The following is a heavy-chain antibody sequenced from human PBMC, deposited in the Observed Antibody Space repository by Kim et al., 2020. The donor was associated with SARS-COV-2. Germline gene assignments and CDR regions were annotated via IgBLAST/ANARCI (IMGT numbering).Heavy chain of an antibody. Sequence: GGSLRLSCAASGFAFSRYWMHWVRQVPGEGLVWVSQIDSDGTITTYADAVEGRFTISRDNAKNTLYLQMSSLRVEDTAMHYCIRDNIQPGDLWGQGTMVT. CDR3: IRDNIQPGDL. CDR1: GFAFSRYW. D-gene: IGHD2-15*01. V-gene: IGHV3-74*01. J-gene: IGHJ3*01. CDR2: IDSDGTIT.